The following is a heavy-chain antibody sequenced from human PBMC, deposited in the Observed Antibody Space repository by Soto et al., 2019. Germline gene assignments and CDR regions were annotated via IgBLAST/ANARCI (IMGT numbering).Heavy chain of an antibody. CDR1: AFTFNNFP. V-gene: IGHV3-21*01. D-gene: IGHD2-2*01. CDR3: AREKCSSTSCNHGMDV. Sequence: EVQLVESGGGLVKPGGSLRLSCVASAFTFNNFPMHWVRQAPGKGLQWLASITTTSTYNSYADSVKGRFSISRDNAKNSLYLELTNLRSEDTAVYYCAREKCSSTSCNHGMDVWGLGTTVTVSS. J-gene: IGHJ6*02. CDR2: ITTTSTYN.